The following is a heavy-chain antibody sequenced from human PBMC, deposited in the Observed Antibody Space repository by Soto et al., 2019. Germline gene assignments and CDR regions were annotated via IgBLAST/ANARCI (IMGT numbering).Heavy chain of an antibody. CDR3: ACTRSIPSLCDY. Sequence: GGSLRLSCAASGFTFSDYYMSWIRKAPGKGLEWFSYISSSGSTIYYADSVKGRFTISRDNAKNSLYLQMNSLRAEDTAVYYCACTRSIPSLCDYWGQGTLVTVSS. V-gene: IGHV3-11*01. J-gene: IGHJ4*02. CDR1: GFTFSDYY. D-gene: IGHD2-2*01. CDR2: ISSSGSTI.